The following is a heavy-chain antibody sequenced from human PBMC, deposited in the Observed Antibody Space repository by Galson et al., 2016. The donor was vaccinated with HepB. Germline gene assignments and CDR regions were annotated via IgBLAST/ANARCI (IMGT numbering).Heavy chain of an antibody. V-gene: IGHV3-72*01. Sequence: SLRLSCAASGFTFSDHYMDWVRQAPGKGLEWVGRTRKKVNGYTTEYAAPVKGRFSISRDDSKNSLFLQMNSLKTEDTAVYYCVRVGGAFAIDNWGQGTLVTVSS. CDR3: VRVGGAFAIDN. CDR1: GFTFSDHY. D-gene: IGHD4-17*01. CDR2: TRKKVNGYTT. J-gene: IGHJ4*02.